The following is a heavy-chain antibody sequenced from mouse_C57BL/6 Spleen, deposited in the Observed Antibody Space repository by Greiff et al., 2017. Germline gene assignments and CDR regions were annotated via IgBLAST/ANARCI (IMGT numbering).Heavy chain of an antibody. CDR2: IDPETGGT. Sequence: QVQLQQSGAELVRPGASVTLSCKASGYTFTDYEMHWVKQTPVHGLEWIGAIDPETGGTAYNQKFKGKAILTADKSSSTAYMELRSLTSEDSAVYYCTRWIYYNGRGAMDYWGQGTSVTVSS. J-gene: IGHJ4*01. V-gene: IGHV1-15*01. CDR3: TRWIYYNGRGAMDY. CDR1: GYTFTDYE. D-gene: IGHD1-1*01.